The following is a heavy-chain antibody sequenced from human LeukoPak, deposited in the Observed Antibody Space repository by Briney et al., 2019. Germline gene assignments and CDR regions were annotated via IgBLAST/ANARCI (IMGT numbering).Heavy chain of an antibody. V-gene: IGHV4-30-2*01. CDR3: ARGPNDILTGYYRTFFDY. D-gene: IGHD3-9*01. Sequence: SETLSLTCVVSGGSISSGGYSWSWIRQPPGRGLEFIGYIYHSGAPYYNPSLKSRVTISVDRPKDQFSLKLTSVTAADTAVYYCARGPNDILTGYYRTFFDYWGQGALVTVSS. J-gene: IGHJ4*02. CDR2: IYHSGAP. CDR1: GGSISSGGYS.